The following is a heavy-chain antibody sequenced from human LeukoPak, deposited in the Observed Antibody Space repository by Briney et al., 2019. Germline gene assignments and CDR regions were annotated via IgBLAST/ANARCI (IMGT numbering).Heavy chain of an antibody. CDR3: ARSLRDFWSGYSQFDY. J-gene: IGHJ4*02. Sequence: PSETLSLTCTVSGGSISSSSYYWGWIRQPPGKGLEWIGSIYYSGSTYYNPSLKSRVTISVDTSKNQFSLKLSSLTAADTAVYYCARSLRDFWSGYSQFDYWGQGTLVTVSS. CDR2: IYYSGST. V-gene: IGHV4-39*01. D-gene: IGHD3-3*01. CDR1: GGSISSSSYY.